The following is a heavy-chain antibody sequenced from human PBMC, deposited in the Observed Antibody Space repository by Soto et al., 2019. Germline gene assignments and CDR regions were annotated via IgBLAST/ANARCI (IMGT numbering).Heavy chain of an antibody. J-gene: IGHJ4*02. D-gene: IGHD1-26*01. CDR2: ISSSTTDM. Sequence: GESLKISCAASGFPFGTYNMNWVRQAPGKGLEWVSSISSSTTDMYYAKSVKGRFTISRDNAKNSLYLHLKSLRAEDTAVYYCARPYSGSYSFDHWGQGTLVTVSS. CDR3: ARPYSGSYSFDH. V-gene: IGHV3-21*01. CDR1: GFPFGTYN.